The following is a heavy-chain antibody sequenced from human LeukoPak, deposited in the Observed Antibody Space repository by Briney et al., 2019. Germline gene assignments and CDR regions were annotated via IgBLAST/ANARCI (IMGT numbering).Heavy chain of an antibody. CDR1: GFTFSSYA. CDR2: ISTDGSVT. CDR3: ARIGGSGSYSGHYFDH. D-gene: IGHD3-10*01. J-gene: IGHJ4*02. Sequence: GGSLRLSCAASGFTFSSYAMSWVRRAPGKGLVWVSRISTDGSVTSYADSVKGRFTISRDNAKNTMYLQMNSLRAEDTAVYYCARIGGSGSYSGHYFDHWGQRTLVTVSS. V-gene: IGHV3-74*01.